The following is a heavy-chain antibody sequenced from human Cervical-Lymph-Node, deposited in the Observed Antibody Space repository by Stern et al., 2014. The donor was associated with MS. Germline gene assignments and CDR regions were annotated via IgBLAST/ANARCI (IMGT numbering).Heavy chain of an antibody. Sequence: APLVASGGRLVKPGGSLSLFCAASCFTFSVYYMSWIRQAPGKGLVWMSYIRSRDNTMYYADSVKGRYTISRDNAKNSLYLQMNSLRAEDTAVYYCARADGSKDDYWGQGTLVTVSS. CDR1: CFTFSVYY. V-gene: IGHV3-11*01. CDR2: IRSRDNTM. CDR3: ARADGSKDDY. J-gene: IGHJ4*02. D-gene: IGHD3-10*01.